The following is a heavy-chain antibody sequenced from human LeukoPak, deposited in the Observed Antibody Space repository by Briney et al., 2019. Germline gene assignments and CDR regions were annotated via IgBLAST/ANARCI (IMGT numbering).Heavy chain of an antibody. Sequence: SETLSLTCTVSGGSISSYYWSWIRQPPGKGLEWIGEINHSGSTNYNPSLKSRVTISVDTSKNQFSLKLSSVTAADTAVYYCARVRGSQGIAARKYYYYYMDVWGKGTTVTVSS. CDR1: GGSISSYY. D-gene: IGHD6-6*01. J-gene: IGHJ6*03. CDR3: ARVRGSQGIAARKYYYYYMDV. V-gene: IGHV4-34*01. CDR2: INHSGST.